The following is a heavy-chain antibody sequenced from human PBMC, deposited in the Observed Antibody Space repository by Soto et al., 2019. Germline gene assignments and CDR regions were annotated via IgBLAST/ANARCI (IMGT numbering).Heavy chain of an antibody. V-gene: IGHV2-26*01. Sequence: SGPTLVNPTETLTLTCTVSGFSLSNARMGESWIRQPPGKALEWLAHIFSNDEKSYSTSLKSRLTISKDTSKSQVVLTMTNMDPVDTATYYCARIDSASRHCSSTSCHRKYFDYWGQGTLVTVSS. CDR1: GFSLSNARMG. CDR2: IFSNDEK. CDR3: ARIDSASRHCSSTSCHRKYFDY. D-gene: IGHD2-2*01. J-gene: IGHJ4*02.